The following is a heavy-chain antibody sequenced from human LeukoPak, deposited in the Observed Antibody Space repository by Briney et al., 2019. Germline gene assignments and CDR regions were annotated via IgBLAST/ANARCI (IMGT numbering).Heavy chain of an antibody. J-gene: IGHJ4*02. CDR3: AKGEHIVVVTSLDY. CDR1: AFTFSNYA. CDR2: ISGSGGTT. Sequence: QPGGSLRLSCAASAFTFSNYAMSWVRQVPGKGLEWVSGISGSGGTTYDADSVKGRFTISRDNSKNTVHLQMNSLRPEDTAVYYCAKGEHIVVVTSLDYWGQGTLVTVSS. V-gene: IGHV3-23*01. D-gene: IGHD2-21*02.